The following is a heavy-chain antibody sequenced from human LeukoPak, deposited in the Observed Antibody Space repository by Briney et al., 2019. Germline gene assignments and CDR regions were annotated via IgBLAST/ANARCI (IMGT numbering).Heavy chain of an antibody. J-gene: IGHJ4*02. Sequence: SETLSLTCAVYGGSFSGYYWSWIRQPPGKGLEWIGEINHSGSTNYNPSLKSRVTISVDTSKNQFSLKLSSVTAADTAVYYCARGEQLVRAKVYFDYWGQGTLVTVSS. CDR1: GGSFSGYY. CDR2: INHSGST. D-gene: IGHD6-6*01. V-gene: IGHV4-34*01. CDR3: ARGEQLVRAKVYFDY.